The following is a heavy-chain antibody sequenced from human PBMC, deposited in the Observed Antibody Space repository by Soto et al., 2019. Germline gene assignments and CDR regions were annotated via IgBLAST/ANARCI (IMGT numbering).Heavy chain of an antibody. Sequence: SETLSLTCTVSGGSMSIYYWSWIRQPPGKGLEWIGYIYYSGHTNHNPSLKSRVTISVDTSKNQFSLKLSSVTAADTAVYYCARGIATTEMDVWGQGTTVTVSS. D-gene: IGHD6-13*01. J-gene: IGHJ6*02. CDR1: GGSMSIYY. CDR2: IYYSGHT. V-gene: IGHV4-59*01. CDR3: ARGIATTEMDV.